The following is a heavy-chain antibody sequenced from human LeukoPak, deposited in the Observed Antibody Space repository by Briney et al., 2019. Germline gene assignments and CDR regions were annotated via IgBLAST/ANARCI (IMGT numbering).Heavy chain of an antibody. CDR1: GFTFSSYG. Sequence: GGSLRLSCAASGFTFSSYGMSWVRQAPGKGLEWVSAISGSGGSTYYADSVKGRFTISRDNAKNSLYLQMNSLRAEDTAVYYCARDLYRIVVVPHYFDYWGQGTLVIVSS. V-gene: IGHV3-23*01. J-gene: IGHJ4*02. CDR2: ISGSGGST. D-gene: IGHD3-22*01. CDR3: ARDLYRIVVVPHYFDY.